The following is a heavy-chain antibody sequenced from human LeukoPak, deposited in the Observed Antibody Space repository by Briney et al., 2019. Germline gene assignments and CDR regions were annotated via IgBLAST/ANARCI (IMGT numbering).Heavy chain of an antibody. J-gene: IGHJ5*02. CDR2: IYPGGSDT. V-gene: IGHV5-51*01. CDR1: GYSFTSYW. Sequence: GASLQISCNGSGYSFTSYWIGWGRQLPGKGLEGMGIIYPGGSDTRYSPSFQGQVTISADKSISTAYLQWSSLKASDTAMYDCARQRRRYFDWLGLGWFDLWGQGTLVTVSS. D-gene: IGHD3-9*01. CDR3: ARQRRRYFDWLGLGWFDL.